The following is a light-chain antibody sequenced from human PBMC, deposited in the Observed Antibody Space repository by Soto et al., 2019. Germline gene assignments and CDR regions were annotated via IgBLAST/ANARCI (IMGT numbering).Light chain of an antibody. CDR3: QQRINWRST. J-gene: IGKJ4*01. CDR1: QYINTR. CDR2: QTS. Sequence: EIVLTQSPGTLSLSPGDRVTLSFRASQYINTRLAWYQHRPGQAPRLLIYQTSIRAAGIPARFSGSGSGTDFTLTISSLEPEDFAVYFCQQRINWRSTFGGGTKVDIK. V-gene: IGKV3-11*01.